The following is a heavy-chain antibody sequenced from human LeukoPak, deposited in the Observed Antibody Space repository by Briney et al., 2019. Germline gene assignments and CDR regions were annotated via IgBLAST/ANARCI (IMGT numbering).Heavy chain of an antibody. V-gene: IGHV4-59*01. CDR2: IYYSGST. J-gene: IGHJ4*02. CDR1: GGSISSYY. Sequence: PSETLSLTCTVSGGSISSYYWSWIRQPPGKGLEWIGYIYYSGSTNYNPSLKSRVTISVDTSKNQFSLKLSSVTAADTAVHYCARVKYYYDSSGYSQNFDYWGQGTLVTVSS. D-gene: IGHD3-22*01. CDR3: ARVKYYYDSSGYSQNFDY.